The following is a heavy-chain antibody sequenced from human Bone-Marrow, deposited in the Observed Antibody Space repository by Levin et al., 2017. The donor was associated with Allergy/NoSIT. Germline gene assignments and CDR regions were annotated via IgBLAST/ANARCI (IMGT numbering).Heavy chain of an antibody. Sequence: SETLSLTCAVSGGSISSGGYSWSWIRQPPGKGLEWIGYIYHSGSTYYNPSLKSRVTISVDRSKNQFSLKLSSVTAADTAVYYCARTTYYDFWSDHWWFDPWGQGTLVTVSS. CDR2: IYHSGST. CDR1: GGSISSGGYS. D-gene: IGHD3-3*01. V-gene: IGHV4-30-2*01. J-gene: IGHJ5*02. CDR3: ARTTYYDFWSDHWWFDP.